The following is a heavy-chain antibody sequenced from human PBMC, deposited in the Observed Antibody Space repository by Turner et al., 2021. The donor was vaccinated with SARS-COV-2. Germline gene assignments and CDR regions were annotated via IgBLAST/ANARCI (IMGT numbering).Heavy chain of an antibody. Sequence: QVQLVQSGAEVKKPGASVRVPCKVSGYTLIELSMPWVRQAPGKGLEWMGGFDPEDAETIYAQKFQGRVTMTEDTSTDTAYMELSSLRSEDTAVYYCASSFAVRGVKGDFDYWGQGTLVTVSS. D-gene: IGHD3-10*01. CDR3: ASSFAVRGVKGDFDY. CDR1: GYTLIELS. CDR2: FDPEDAET. J-gene: IGHJ4*02. V-gene: IGHV1-24*01.